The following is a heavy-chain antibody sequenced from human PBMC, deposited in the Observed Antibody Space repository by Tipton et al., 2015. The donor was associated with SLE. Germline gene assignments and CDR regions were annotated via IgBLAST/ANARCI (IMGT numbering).Heavy chain of an antibody. V-gene: IGHV4-34*01. D-gene: IGHD3-3*01. CDR3: ARIGDFWSGPFDY. CDR2: INHSGST. CDR1: GGSFSGYY. Sequence: TLSLTCAVYGGSFSGYYWSWIRQPPGKGLEWIGEINHSGSTNYNPSLKSRVTISVDTSKNQFSLKLSSVTAADTAVYYCARIGDFWSGPFDYWGQGTLVTVSS. J-gene: IGHJ4*02.